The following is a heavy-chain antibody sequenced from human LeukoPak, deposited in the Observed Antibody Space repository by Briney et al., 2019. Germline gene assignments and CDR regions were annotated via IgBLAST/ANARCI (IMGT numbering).Heavy chain of an antibody. CDR1: GYTFTDYY. D-gene: IGHD2-2*01. CDR2: VDPEDGET. CDR3: ATGARRVVVPAAILRMGV. J-gene: IGHJ6*04. V-gene: IGHV1-69-2*01. Sequence: ASVKVSCKVSGYTFTDYYMHWVQQAPGKGLEWMGLVDPEDGETIYAEKFQGRVTITADTSTDTAYMELSSLRSEDTAVYYCATGARRVVVPAAILRMGVWGKGTTVTVSS.